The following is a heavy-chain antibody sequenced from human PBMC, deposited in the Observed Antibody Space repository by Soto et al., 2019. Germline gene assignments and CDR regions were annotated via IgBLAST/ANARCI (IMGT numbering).Heavy chain of an antibody. V-gene: IGHV3-30-3*01. J-gene: IGHJ4*02. CDR2: ISYDGSNK. CDR3: ARDLYDSSGYDFDY. CDR1: GFTFSSYA. Sequence: GGSLRLSCAASGFTFSSYAMHWIRQAPGKGLEWVAVISYDGSNKYYADSVKGRFTISRDNSKNTLYLQMNSLRAEDTAVYYCARDLYDSSGYDFDYWGQGTLVTVSS. D-gene: IGHD3-22*01.